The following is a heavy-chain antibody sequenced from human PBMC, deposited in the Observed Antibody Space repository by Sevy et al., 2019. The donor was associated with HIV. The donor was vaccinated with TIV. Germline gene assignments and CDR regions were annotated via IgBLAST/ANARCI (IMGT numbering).Heavy chain of an antibody. CDR3: AGYSGTYSWDY. D-gene: IGHD1-26*01. V-gene: IGHV3-33*01. Sequence: GGSLRLSCAASGFTFRNYAMHWVRQAPGKGLEWVASIWNDGNNKYYTDSVKGRFTISRDNSKNTLYLQMNNLRVEDTAVYYCAGYSGTYSWDYWGQVALVTVSS. J-gene: IGHJ4*02. CDR1: GFTFRNYA. CDR2: IWNDGNNK.